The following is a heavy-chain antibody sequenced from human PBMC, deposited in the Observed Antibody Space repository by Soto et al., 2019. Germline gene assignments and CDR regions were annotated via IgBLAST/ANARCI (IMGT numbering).Heavy chain of an antibody. CDR2: IWYDGSNK. CDR1: GFTFSSYG. Sequence: GGSLRLSCAASGFTFSSYGMHWVRQAPGKGLEWVAVIWYDGSNKYYADSVKGRFTISRDNSKNTLYLQMNSLRAEDTAVYYCARDLNWNDELGEGPFSSDYWGQGTLVTVSS. D-gene: IGHD1-1*01. J-gene: IGHJ4*02. CDR3: ARDLNWNDELGEGPFSSDY. V-gene: IGHV3-33*01.